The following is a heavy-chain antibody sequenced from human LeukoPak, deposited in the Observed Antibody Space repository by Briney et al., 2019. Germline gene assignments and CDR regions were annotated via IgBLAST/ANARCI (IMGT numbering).Heavy chain of an antibody. CDR1: GGSFSGYY. J-gene: IGHJ6*02. Sequence: SETLSLTCAVYGGSFSGYYWSWIRQPPGKGLEWIGEINHSGSTNYNPSLKSRVTISVDTSKNQFSLKLSSVTAADTAVYYCARVLGYYGSGSYSLYYYGMDVWGQGTTVTVSS. D-gene: IGHD3-10*01. CDR3: ARVLGYYGSGSYSLYYYGMDV. CDR2: INHSGST. V-gene: IGHV4-34*01.